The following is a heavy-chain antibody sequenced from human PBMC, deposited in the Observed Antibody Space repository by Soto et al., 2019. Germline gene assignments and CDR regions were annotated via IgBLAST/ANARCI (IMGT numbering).Heavy chain of an antibody. CDR1: GFSFSDYY. CDR3: ARGACITCYYDDWFDT. J-gene: IGHJ5*02. V-gene: IGHV3-11*01. Sequence: QVQLVESGGGLVKPGGSLRVSCAASGFSFSDYYMTWIRQAPGKGLEWVSYISGSGDNIHYADSVKGRFTISRDNAKNSLYLQMDRLTVEDTAVYECARGACITCYYDDWFDTWGQGTLVTVSS. CDR2: ISGSGDNI. D-gene: IGHD2-15*01.